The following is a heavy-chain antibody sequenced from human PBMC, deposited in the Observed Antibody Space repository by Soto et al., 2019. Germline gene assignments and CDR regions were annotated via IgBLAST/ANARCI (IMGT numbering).Heavy chain of an antibody. V-gene: IGHV4-39*01. CDR1: GGSISSSVYY. Sequence: QLQLQESGPGLVKPSETLSLTCTVSGGSISSSVYYWGWIRQPPGKGLEWIGSIYYSGSTYYNPSLKSRLTISVGPSKNQFSLKLSSVTAADTAVYHCVVVPGAASDYWGQGTLVTVSS. CDR3: VVVPGAASDY. D-gene: IGHD2-2*01. J-gene: IGHJ4*02. CDR2: IYYSGST.